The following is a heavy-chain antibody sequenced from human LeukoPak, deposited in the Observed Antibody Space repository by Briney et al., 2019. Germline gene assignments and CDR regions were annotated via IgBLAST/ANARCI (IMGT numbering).Heavy chain of an antibody. Sequence: SETLSLTCTVSGGSISSYYWSWIRQPPGKGLEWIGYIYYSGSTNYNPSLKGRVTISVDTSKHQISLKLSFVTAADTAVYYCARNPTVATSRSWFDPWGQGTLVTVSS. CDR3: ARNPTVATSRSWFDP. CDR1: GGSISSYY. D-gene: IGHD6-19*01. V-gene: IGHV4-59*12. CDR2: IYYSGST. J-gene: IGHJ5*02.